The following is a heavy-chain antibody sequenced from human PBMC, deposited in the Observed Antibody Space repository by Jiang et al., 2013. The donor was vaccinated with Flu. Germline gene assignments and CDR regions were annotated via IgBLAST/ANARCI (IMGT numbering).Heavy chain of an antibody. Sequence: KPTQTLTLTCTFSGFSLSTKGMRVSWIRQPPGKALEWLARIDWDDEKFYSTSLKTRPTISKDTSKNQVVLTMTNMDPVDTGTYYCARTVTTQTHYFDYWGQGTLVTVSS. V-gene: IGHV2-70*04. D-gene: IGHD4-17*01. CDR1: GFSLSTKGMR. CDR3: ARTVTTQTHYFDY. J-gene: IGHJ4*02. CDR2: IDWDDEK.